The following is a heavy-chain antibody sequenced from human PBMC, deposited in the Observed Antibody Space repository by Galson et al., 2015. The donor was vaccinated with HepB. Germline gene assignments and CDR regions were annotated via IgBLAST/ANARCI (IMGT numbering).Heavy chain of an antibody. V-gene: IGHV3-9*01. J-gene: IGHJ6*02. D-gene: IGHD3-3*01. Sequence: SLRLSCAASGFTFDDYAMHWVRQAPGKGLEWVSGISWNSGSIGYADSVKGRFTISRDNAKNSLYLQMNSLRAEDTALYYCAKDLGTIFGVVIASYGMDVWGQGTTVTVSS. CDR3: AKDLGTIFGVVIASYGMDV. CDR2: ISWNSGSI. CDR1: GFTFDDYA.